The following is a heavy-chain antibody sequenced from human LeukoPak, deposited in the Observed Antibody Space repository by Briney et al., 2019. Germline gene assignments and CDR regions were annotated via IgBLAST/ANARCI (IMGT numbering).Heavy chain of an antibody. J-gene: IGHJ4*02. CDR3: AREMEDYVWGSYRYTTFDY. Sequence: ASVKVSCKASGGTFSSYAISWVRQAPGQGLEWMGWISAYNGNTNYAQKLQGRVTMTTDTSTSTAYMELRSLRSDDTAVYYCAREMEDYVWGSYRYTTFDYWGQGTLVTVSS. CDR2: ISAYNGNT. D-gene: IGHD3-16*02. V-gene: IGHV1-18*01. CDR1: GGTFSSYA.